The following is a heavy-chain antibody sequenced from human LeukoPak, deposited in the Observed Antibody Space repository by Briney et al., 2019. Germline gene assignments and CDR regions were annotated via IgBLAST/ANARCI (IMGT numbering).Heavy chain of an antibody. V-gene: IGHV3-30*04. CDR1: GFTFSSYA. J-gene: IGHJ6*03. CDR3: AKGGRVGGGITMIRGVRNFYYYMDV. D-gene: IGHD3-10*01. Sequence: GGSLRLSCAASGFTFSSYAMHWVRQAPGKGLEWVAVISYDGNNKYYADSVKGRFTISRDNSKDTLYLQMNSLRAEDTAVYYCAKGGRVGGGITMIRGVRNFYYYMDVWGKGTTVIISS. CDR2: ISYDGNNK.